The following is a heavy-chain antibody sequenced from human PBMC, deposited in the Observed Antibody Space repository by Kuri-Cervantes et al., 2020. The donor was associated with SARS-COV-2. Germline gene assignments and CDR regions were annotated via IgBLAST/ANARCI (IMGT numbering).Heavy chain of an antibody. CDR2: ISYDGSNK. CDR1: GFTFSSYA. D-gene: IGHD3-16*01. V-gene: IGHV3-30*01. J-gene: IGHJ6*02. CDR3: ATDGGVRAPSKSLRYYYYGMDV. Sequence: GGSLRLSCASSGFTFSSYAMHWVRQAPGKGLEWVAVISYDGSNKYYADSVKGRFTISGDNSKNTLYLQMNSLRSEDTAVYYCATDGGVRAPSKSLRYYYYGMDVWGQGTTVTVSS.